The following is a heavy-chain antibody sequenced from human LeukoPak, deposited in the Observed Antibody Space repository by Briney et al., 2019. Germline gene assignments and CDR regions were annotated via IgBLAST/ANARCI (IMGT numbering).Heavy chain of an antibody. V-gene: IGHV3-7*04. CDR1: GFTFSSHS. Sequence: GGSLRLSCAASGFTFSSHSMNWVRQAPGKGLEWVANIHQDGNEKYYVDAVKGRFTISRDNAKNSLYLQMNSLRVEDTAVYYCARGDDFSGDYWGQGTLVTVSS. CDR3: ARGDDFSGDY. J-gene: IGHJ4*02. D-gene: IGHD1-1*01. CDR2: IHQDGNEK.